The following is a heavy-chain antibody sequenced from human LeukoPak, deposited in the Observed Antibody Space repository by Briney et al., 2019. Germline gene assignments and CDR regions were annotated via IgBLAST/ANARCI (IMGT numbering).Heavy chain of an antibody. CDR2: ITASDTTK. CDR1: GLTFTSYN. Sequence: GGSLRLSCAASGLTFTSYNMNWVRQAPGKGPEWVAYITASDTTKYYADSVKGRFTISRDNAKKSLFLQMDGLRADDTAVYYCTAASAFSSSWRSWGQGTVVTVSS. D-gene: IGHD6-13*01. V-gene: IGHV3-48*01. CDR3: TAASAFSSSWRS. J-gene: IGHJ5*02.